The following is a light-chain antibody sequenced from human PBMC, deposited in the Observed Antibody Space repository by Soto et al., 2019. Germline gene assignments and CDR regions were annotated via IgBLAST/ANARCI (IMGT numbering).Light chain of an antibody. CDR2: EVN. CDR3: SSYAGSNNFVV. J-gene: IGLJ2*01. CDR1: SSDVGGYNY. Sequence: QSALTQPPSASGSPGQSVTISCTGTSSDVGGYNYVSWYQQHPGKAPKFMIYEVNKRPSGVPDRFSGSKSGNTASLTVSGLQADDEADYYCSSYAGSNNFVVFGGGTKVTVL. V-gene: IGLV2-8*01.